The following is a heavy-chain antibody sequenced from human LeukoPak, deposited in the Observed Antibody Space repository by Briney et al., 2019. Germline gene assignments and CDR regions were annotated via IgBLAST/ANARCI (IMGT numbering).Heavy chain of an antibody. J-gene: IGHJ3*02. CDR2: IYYSGST. CDR3: ARVNHHYDSSGYYFGRAFDI. Sequence: SETLSLTCTVSGGSISSYYWSWIRQPPGKGLEWIGYIYYSGSTNYNPSLKSRVTISVDTSKNQFSLKLSSVTAADTAVYYCARVNHHYDSSGYYFGRAFDIWGQGTMVTVSS. D-gene: IGHD3-22*01. V-gene: IGHV4-59*01. CDR1: GGSISSYY.